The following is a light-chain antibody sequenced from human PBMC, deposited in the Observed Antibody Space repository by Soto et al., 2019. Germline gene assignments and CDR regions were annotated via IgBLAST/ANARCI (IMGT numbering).Light chain of an antibody. V-gene: IGKV1-9*01. CDR3: QQLYGYPLT. Sequence: IQLTRSPSSLSATVGDRVTITCRASQDISRALAWYQQKPGKAPNLLISPASNLRSGVPSRFSGSGSGTDFTLTINGLQPEDFATYWCQQLYGYPLTFGGGSKVEIK. CDR2: PAS. J-gene: IGKJ4*01. CDR1: QDISRA.